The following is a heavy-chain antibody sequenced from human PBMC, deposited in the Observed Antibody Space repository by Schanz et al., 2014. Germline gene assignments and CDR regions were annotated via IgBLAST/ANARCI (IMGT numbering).Heavy chain of an antibody. J-gene: IGHJ6*02. Sequence: QVQLVQSGAEVKKPGASVRVSCEASGYTFTSYYIHWFRQAPGQGLEWMGKINPSSGTTRIAQKFQGRVTMTADKSTSTVYMEVSGLRSEDTAVYYCAKVDRTRYYAMDVWGQGTTVTVSS. D-gene: IGHD3-9*01. V-gene: IGHV1-46*01. CDR1: GYTFTSYY. CDR3: AKVDRTRYYAMDV. CDR2: INPSSGTT.